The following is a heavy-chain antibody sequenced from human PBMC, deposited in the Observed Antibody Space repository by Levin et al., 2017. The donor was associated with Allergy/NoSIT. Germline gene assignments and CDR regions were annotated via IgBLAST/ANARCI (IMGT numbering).Heavy chain of an antibody. CDR1: AFPFRNYY. CDR2: ILNDGTT. CDR3: ARGGCDRTSCLDH. V-gene: IGHV3-74*01. D-gene: IGHD2-2*01. J-gene: IGHJ4*02. Sequence: GASLPLSCPASAFPFRNYYMHWVRQAPGMGLVWVSNILNDGTTNYADSVKGRFTISRDNAKNTLYLQMNSLGEEDTAVYFCARGGCDRTSCLDHWGQGILVTVSS.